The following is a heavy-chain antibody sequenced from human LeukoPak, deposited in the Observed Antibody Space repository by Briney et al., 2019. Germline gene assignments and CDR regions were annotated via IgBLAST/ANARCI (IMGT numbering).Heavy chain of an antibody. Sequence: GRSLRLSCAASGFTFSSYAMHWVRQAPGKGLEWVAVISYDGSNKHYADSVKGRFTISRDNSKNTVYLQMNSLRAEDTAVYYCARDFTMIAGFDYWGQGTLVTVSS. D-gene: IGHD3-22*01. J-gene: IGHJ4*02. CDR1: GFTFSSYA. CDR3: ARDFTMIAGFDY. CDR2: ISYDGSNK. V-gene: IGHV3-30*04.